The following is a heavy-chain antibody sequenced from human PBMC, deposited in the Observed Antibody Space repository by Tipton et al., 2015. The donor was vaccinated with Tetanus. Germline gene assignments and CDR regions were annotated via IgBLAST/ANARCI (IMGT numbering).Heavy chain of an antibody. Sequence: SLRLSCTASGFIFSNYGMSWVRQAPGKGLEWVSCISWTTYYADSVRGRFTISRDNSKNTLYLQMNSLRAEDTAVYYCAKATPPNYDFWSGYAYGMDVWGQGTTVTVSS. CDR1: GFIFSNYG. CDR2: ISWTT. D-gene: IGHD3-3*01. V-gene: IGHV3-23*01. J-gene: IGHJ6*02. CDR3: AKATPPNYDFWSGYAYGMDV.